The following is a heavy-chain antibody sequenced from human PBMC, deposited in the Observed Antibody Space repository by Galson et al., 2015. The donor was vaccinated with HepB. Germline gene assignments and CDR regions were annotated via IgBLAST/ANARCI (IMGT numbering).Heavy chain of an antibody. CDR1: GFTFSSYG. J-gene: IGHJ4*02. V-gene: IGHV3-30*03. CDR3: CVSEELGLLDY. CDR2: ISYDGSNK. D-gene: IGHD1-26*01. Sequence: SLRLSCAASGFTFSSYGMHWVRQAPGKGLEWVAVISYDGSNKYYADSVKGRFTISRDNSKNTLYLQMNSLRAEDTAVYYCCVSEELGLLDYWGQGTLVTVSS.